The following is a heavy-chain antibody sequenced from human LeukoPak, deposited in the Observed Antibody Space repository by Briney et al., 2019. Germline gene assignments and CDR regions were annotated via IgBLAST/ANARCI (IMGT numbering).Heavy chain of an antibody. Sequence: PGGSLRLSCAASGFTFSNYAMHWVRQAPGKGLEWVAVISYDGSDKYYADSVKGRFTISRDNSKNTLYLQMNSLRPEDTAVYYCAREAYYDSSGYLFDYWGQGTLVTVSS. CDR1: GFTFSNYA. CDR3: AREAYYDSSGYLFDY. CDR2: ISYDGSDK. V-gene: IGHV3-30-3*01. D-gene: IGHD3-22*01. J-gene: IGHJ4*02.